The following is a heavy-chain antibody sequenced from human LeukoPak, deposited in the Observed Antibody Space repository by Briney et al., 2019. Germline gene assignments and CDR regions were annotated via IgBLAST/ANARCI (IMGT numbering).Heavy chain of an antibody. CDR1: GGSISSLY. CDR2: IYYSGST. V-gene: IGHV4-59*01. D-gene: IGHD3-22*01. Sequence: SETLSLTCSVSGGSISSLYWSWIRQPPGKGLEWIGYIYYSGSTNYNPSLKSRVTISVDTSKNQFSLKLSSVTAADTAVYYCARGDSSGYYFAFDIWGQGTMVTVSS. J-gene: IGHJ3*02. CDR3: ARGDSSGYYFAFDI.